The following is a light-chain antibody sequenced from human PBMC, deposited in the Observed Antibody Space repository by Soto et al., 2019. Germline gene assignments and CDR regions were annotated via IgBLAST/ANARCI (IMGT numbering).Light chain of an antibody. Sequence: EIVMTQSPATLSVSPGERATLSCRASQSVSSNLAWYQQKPGQAPRLLIYGASTRATGIPARFSGSGSGTEFTLTISSLQSADFAVYDCQQYNNWPPETFGQGTKVEIK. V-gene: IGKV3-15*01. CDR1: QSVSSN. CDR3: QQYNNWPPET. J-gene: IGKJ1*01. CDR2: GAS.